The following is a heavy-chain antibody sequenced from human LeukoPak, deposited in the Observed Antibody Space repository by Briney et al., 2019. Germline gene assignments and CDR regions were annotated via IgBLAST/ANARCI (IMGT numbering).Heavy chain of an antibody. Sequence: ASVKVSCKASGYTFTSYDINWVRQATGQGLEWMGWMNPNSGNTGYAQKFQGRVTMTRNTSISTAYMELSSLRSEDTAVYYCARTSYYDFWSGYYGNDYWGQGTLVTVSS. CDR3: ARTSYYDFWSGYYGNDY. V-gene: IGHV1-8*01. J-gene: IGHJ4*02. D-gene: IGHD3-3*01. CDR1: GYTFTSYD. CDR2: MNPNSGNT.